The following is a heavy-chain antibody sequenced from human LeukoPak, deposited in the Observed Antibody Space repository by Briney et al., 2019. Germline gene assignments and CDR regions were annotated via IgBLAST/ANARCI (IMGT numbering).Heavy chain of an antibody. D-gene: IGHD3-3*01. CDR2: INHSGST. CDR1: GFTFSSYS. J-gene: IGHJ4*02. CDR3: AGWDYDFWSGYTN. V-gene: IGHV4-34*08. Sequence: PGGSLRLSCAASGFTFSSYSMNWVRQAPGKGLEWIGEINHSGSTNYNPSLKSRVTISIDTSKNQFSLKLSSVTAADTAVYYCAGWDYDFWSGYTNWGQGTLVTVSS.